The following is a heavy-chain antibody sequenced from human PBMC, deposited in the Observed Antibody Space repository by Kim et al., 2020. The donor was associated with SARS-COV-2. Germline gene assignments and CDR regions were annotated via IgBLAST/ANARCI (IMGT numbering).Heavy chain of an antibody. V-gene: IGHV4-34*01. CDR3: ARGRSTMVRGVIIKGFDY. D-gene: IGHD3-10*01. J-gene: IGHJ4*02. Sequence: SRVTISVDPSKNQFSLKLSSVTAADTAVYYCARGRSTMVRGVIIKGFDYWGQGTLVTVSS.